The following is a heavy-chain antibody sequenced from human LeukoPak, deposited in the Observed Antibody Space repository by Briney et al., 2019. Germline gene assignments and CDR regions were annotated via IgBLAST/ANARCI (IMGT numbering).Heavy chain of an antibody. V-gene: IGHV4-39*01. CDR3: ARHAFDI. CDR1: GGSISTSCYY. J-gene: IGHJ3*02. Sequence: PSETLSLTCTVSGGSISTSCYYCGWLRHPLGEGLEWIRSLYNRCTTYYSPSLHSRVHISVDTSKSPVSLELSSVTGADTAVYYCARHAFDIGGEGTMVTVSS. CDR2: LYNRCTT.